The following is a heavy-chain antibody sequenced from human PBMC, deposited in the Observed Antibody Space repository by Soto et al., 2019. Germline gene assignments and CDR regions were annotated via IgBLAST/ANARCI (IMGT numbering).Heavy chain of an antibody. CDR3: TRGGVATRTFDY. Sequence: GESLKISCKASGYSITSYWIAWVRQMPGQGLEWMGIIFPYDSDTRYSPSFQGQVTISADKSISTAYVQWSSLKASDTAMYYCTRGGVATRTFDYWGQGTLVTVSS. CDR2: IFPYDSDT. V-gene: IGHV5-51*01. CDR1: GYSITSYW. J-gene: IGHJ4*02. D-gene: IGHD3-3*01.